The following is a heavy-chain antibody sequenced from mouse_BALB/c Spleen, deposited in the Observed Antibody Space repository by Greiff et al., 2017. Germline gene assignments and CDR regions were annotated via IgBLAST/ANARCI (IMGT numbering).Heavy chain of an antibody. V-gene: IGHV3-8*02. CDR2: ISYSGST. Sequence: EVKLMESGPSLVKPSQTLSLTCSVTGDSITSGYWNWIRKFPGNKLEYMGYISYSGSTYYNPSLKSRISITRDTSKNQYYLQLNSVTTEDTATYYCASGYGSSYSFAYWGQGTLVTVSA. D-gene: IGHD1-1*01. CDR1: GDSITSGY. J-gene: IGHJ3*01. CDR3: ASGYGSSYSFAY.